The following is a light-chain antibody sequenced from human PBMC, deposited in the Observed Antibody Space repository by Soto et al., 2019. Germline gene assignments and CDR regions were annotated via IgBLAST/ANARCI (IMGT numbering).Light chain of an antibody. CDR1: QSVSSSY. V-gene: IGKV3-20*01. CDR3: QQYGSYPLT. Sequence: EIVLTQSPGTLSLSPGERATLSCRASQSVSSSYLAWFQQKSGQAPRLLIYVASSRATGIPDRFSGSGSGTDFTLTISRLEPEDFAVYYCQQYGSYPLTFGRGTKVEIK. J-gene: IGKJ1*01. CDR2: VAS.